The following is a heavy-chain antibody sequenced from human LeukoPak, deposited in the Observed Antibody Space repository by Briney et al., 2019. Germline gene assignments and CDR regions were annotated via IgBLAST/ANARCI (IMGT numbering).Heavy chain of an antibody. J-gene: IGHJ4*02. D-gene: IGHD1-1*01. CDR3: AKLSSNWYFDS. CDR2: IYHSGSI. Sequence: SETLSLTCTVSGYSISSGYYWGWIRQPPGKGLEWIGSIYHSGSIYYNPSLKSRVTISVDTSKNQFSLSLSVVAAADTAVYYCAKLSSNWYFDSWGRGTLVTVSS. V-gene: IGHV4-38-2*02. CDR1: GYSISSGYY.